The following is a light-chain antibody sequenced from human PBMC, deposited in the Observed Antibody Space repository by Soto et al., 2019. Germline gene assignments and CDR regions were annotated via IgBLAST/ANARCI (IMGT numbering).Light chain of an antibody. V-gene: IGKV3-11*01. CDR3: QQRSDWPST. J-gene: IGKJ4*01. CDR2: DAS. Sequence: EIVLTQSPVTLSLSPGERATLSCRASQSVGSYFAWYQQKPGQAPRLLIYDASSRDTGIPARFSGSGSGTDFTLTISSLEPEDFAAYYCQQRSDWPSTFGGGTRVEIK. CDR1: QSVGSY.